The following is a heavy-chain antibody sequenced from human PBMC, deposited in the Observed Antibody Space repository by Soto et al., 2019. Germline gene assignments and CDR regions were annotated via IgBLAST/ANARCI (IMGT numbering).Heavy chain of an antibody. D-gene: IGHD4-17*01. CDR3: ARGVALRSTPVEH. CDR2: IYSSGSPI. J-gene: IGHJ4*02. Sequence: LRLSCFTSGFTFSDCTMSWVRQAPGKGLVCLSYIYSSGSPIYYADSVKGRFTISRDNDKSILYLQMSSLRDEDTAVYYCARGVALRSTPVEHLGQGTMVNVSS. V-gene: IGHV3-48*02. CDR1: GFTFSDCT.